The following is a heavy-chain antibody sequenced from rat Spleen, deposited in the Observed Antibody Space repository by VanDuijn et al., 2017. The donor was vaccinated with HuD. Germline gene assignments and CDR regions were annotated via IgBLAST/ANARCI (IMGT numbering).Heavy chain of an antibody. J-gene: IGHJ3*01. Sequence: EVQLVESGGGLVQPGRSLKLSCAASGFTLSNSGMHWIRQAPTKGLEWVASVSPTGGSTYYRDSVKGRFTFSRDNAKSTLYLQMDSLRSEDTATYYCTAHGNRISRFAYWGQGTLVTVSS. V-gene: IGHV5-19*01. CDR2: VSPTGGST. CDR3: TAHGNRISRFAY. D-gene: IGHD2-7*01. CDR1: GFTLSNSG.